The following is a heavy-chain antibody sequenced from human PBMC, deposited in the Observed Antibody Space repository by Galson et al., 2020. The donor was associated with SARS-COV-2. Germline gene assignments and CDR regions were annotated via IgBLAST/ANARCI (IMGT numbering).Heavy chain of an antibody. J-gene: IGHJ5*02. D-gene: IGHD3-16*02. CDR1: GASISIYY. CDR2: VSDSGGA. V-gene: IGHV4-59*01. CDR3: ASLNPYRT. Sequence: SETLSLTCTVPGASISIYYWSWIRQPPGKGLEWIGFVSDSGGAKSNPSLKSRVTISVDTSKNQFSLKMNSVTTADTAVYYCASLNPYRTWGQGTLVTVSS.